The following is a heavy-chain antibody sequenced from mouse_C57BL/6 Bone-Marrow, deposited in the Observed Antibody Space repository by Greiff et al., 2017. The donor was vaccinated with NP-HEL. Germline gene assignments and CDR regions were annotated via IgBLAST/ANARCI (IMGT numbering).Heavy chain of an antibody. CDR3: AKKRNWYFDV. J-gene: IGHJ1*03. CDR1: GFSLTSYG. Sequence: QVQLQQSGPGLVQPSQSLSITCTVSGFSLTSYGVHWVRQPPGKGLEWLGVLWSGGSTAYNAAFISRLSISKDNSKSQVFFKMNRLQADDTAIYYCAKKRNWYFDVWGTGTTVTVSS. V-gene: IGHV2-4*01. CDR2: LWSGGST.